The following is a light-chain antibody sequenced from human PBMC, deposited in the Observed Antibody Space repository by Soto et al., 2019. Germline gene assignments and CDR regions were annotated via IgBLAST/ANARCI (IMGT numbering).Light chain of an antibody. V-gene: IGLV2-8*01. CDR2: EVS. CDR3: SSYAGSNNFNV. Sequence: QSVLTQPPSASGSPGQSVTISCTGTSXDVGGYNYVSWYQQHPGKAPKLMIYEVSKRPSGVPDRFSGSKSGNTASLTVSGLQAEDEADYYCSSYAGSNNFNVFGTGTKVTVL. CDR1: SXDVGGYNY. J-gene: IGLJ1*01.